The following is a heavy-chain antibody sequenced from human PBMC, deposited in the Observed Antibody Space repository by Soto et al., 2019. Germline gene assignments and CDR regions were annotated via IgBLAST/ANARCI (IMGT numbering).Heavy chain of an antibody. V-gene: IGHV1-18*01. J-gene: IGHJ4*02. Sequence: ASVKVSCKASGYTFTTYGISWERQAPGQGLEWMGWISTYSGETHYAQKLQGRVTMTTDTSTSTAYMELSSLRSEDTAVYYCARATPYDSSGYTPAPLDYWGQGTLVTVSS. CDR3: ARATPYDSSGYTPAPLDY. D-gene: IGHD3-22*01. CDR2: ISTYSGET. CDR1: GYTFTTYG.